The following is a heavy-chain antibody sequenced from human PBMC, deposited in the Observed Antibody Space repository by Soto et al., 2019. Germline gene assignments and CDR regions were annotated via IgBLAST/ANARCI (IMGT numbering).Heavy chain of an antibody. CDR1: GGSISSSSYY. CDR2: IYYSGST. V-gene: IGHV4-39*01. CDR3: ARHGCTSCYATYYYYYMDV. Sequence: QLQLQESGPGLVKPSETLSLTCTVSGGSISSSSYYWGWIRQPPGKGLEWIGSIYYSGSTYYNPSLKSRVTISVDTSKNQFSLKLSSVTAADTAVYYCARHGCTSCYATYYYYYMDVWGKGTTVTVSS. J-gene: IGHJ6*03. D-gene: IGHD2-2*01.